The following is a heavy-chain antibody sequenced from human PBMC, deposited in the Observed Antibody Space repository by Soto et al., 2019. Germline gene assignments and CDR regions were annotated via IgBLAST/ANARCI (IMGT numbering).Heavy chain of an antibody. Sequence: SETLSLTCTVSGGSISSSSYYWGWIRQPPGKGLEWIGSIYYSGSTYYNPSLKSRVTISVDTSKNQFSLKLSSVTAADTAVYYCARHSSWDYGDYAGYYYYMDVWGKGTTVTVSS. CDR2: IYYSGST. CDR1: GGSISSSSYY. J-gene: IGHJ6*03. D-gene: IGHD4-17*01. CDR3: ARHSSWDYGDYAGYYYYMDV. V-gene: IGHV4-39*01.